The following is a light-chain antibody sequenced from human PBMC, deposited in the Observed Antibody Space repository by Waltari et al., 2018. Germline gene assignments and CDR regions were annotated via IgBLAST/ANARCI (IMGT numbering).Light chain of an antibody. Sequence: QAGLTQPPSLSQDLRQTATLTCTGNSNNVGNQGATWLQQHRGHPPKLLSYRSNRRPSGIPERFSASRSGNTASLTITGLQPEDEADYYCSAWDNNLNVMVFGGGTRLTIL. J-gene: IGLJ2*01. CDR1: SNNVGNQG. CDR2: RSN. CDR3: SAWDNNLNVMV. V-gene: IGLV10-54*04.